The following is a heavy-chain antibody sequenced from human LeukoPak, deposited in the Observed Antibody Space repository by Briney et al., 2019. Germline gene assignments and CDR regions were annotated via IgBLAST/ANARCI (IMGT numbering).Heavy chain of an antibody. J-gene: IGHJ5*02. D-gene: IGHD3-10*01. CDR3: ARDLEGWFGELLQNWFDP. Sequence: ASVKVSCKASGYAFTGYYMHWVRQAPGQGLEWMGWINPNSGGTNYAQKFQGRVTMTRDTSISTAYMELSRLRSDDTAVYYCARDLEGWFGELLQNWFDPWGQGTLVTVSS. CDR2: INPNSGGT. CDR1: GYAFTGYY. V-gene: IGHV1-2*02.